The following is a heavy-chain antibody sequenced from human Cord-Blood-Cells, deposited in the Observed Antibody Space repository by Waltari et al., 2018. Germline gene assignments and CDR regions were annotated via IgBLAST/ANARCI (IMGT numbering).Heavy chain of an antibody. D-gene: IGHD6-13*01. CDR3: ARDVSSSNWFDP. J-gene: IGHJ5*02. Sequence: QLQLQESGPGLVKPSETLSLTCTVSGGSISSSSYYLGWIRQPPGKGLEWIGSIYYSGSTYYNPSLKSRVTISVDTSKNQFSLKLSSVTAADTAVYYCARDVSSSNWFDPWGQGTLVTVSS. V-gene: IGHV4-39*02. CDR1: GGSISSSSYY. CDR2: IYYSGST.